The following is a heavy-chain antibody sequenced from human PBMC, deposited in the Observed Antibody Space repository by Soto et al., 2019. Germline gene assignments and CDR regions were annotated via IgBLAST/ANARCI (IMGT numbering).Heavy chain of an antibody. CDR1: GFTFTSSA. J-gene: IGHJ4*02. CDR2: IVVGSGNT. V-gene: IGHV1-58*01. D-gene: IGHD3-10*01. Sequence: GASVKVSCKASGFTFTSSAVQWVRQARGQRLEWIGWIVVGSGNTNYAQKFQERVTITRDMSTSTAYMELSSLRSEDTAVYYCAADHVYYYGSGSYMFHYWGQGTLVTVSS. CDR3: AADHVYYYGSGSYMFHY.